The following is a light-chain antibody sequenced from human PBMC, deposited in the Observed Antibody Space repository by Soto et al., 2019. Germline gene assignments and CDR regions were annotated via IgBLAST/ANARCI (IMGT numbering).Light chain of an antibody. CDR2: KAS. Sequence: DIQMTQSPSTLSASVGDRVTITCRASQSISSWLAWYQQKPGKAPNLLIYKASSLESGVSSRFSCSGSGTPFAVTLPRLHPDDFSTYYRQQHHSSPLTFGGGTKVEIK. V-gene: IGKV1-5*03. CDR3: QQHHSSPLT. CDR1: QSISSW. J-gene: IGKJ4*01.